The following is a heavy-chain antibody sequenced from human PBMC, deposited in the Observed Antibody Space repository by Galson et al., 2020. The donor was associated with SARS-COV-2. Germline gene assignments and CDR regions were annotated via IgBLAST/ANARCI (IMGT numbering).Heavy chain of an antibody. CDR1: GYTLTELS. D-gene: IGHD6-19*01. CDR2: FDPEDGET. Sequence: ASVKVSCKVSGYTLTELSMHWVRQAPGKGLEWMGGFDPEDGETIYAQKFRGRVTMTEDTSTDTAYMELSSLRSEDTAVYYCATGPAVAGTNWFDPWGQGTLVTVSS. V-gene: IGHV1-24*01. J-gene: IGHJ5*02. CDR3: ATGPAVAGTNWFDP.